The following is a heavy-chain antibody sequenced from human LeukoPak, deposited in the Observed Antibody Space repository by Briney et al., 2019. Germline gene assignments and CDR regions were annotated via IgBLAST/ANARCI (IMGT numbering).Heavy chain of an antibody. Sequence: GGSLRLSCAASGFTFSSYSMNWVRQAPVKELEWVSSISSSSSYIYYADSVKGRFTISRDNAKNSLYLQMNSLRAEDTAVYYCARDVEYRYGSHAFDIWGQGTMVTVSS. D-gene: IGHD5-18*01. CDR2: ISSSSSYI. J-gene: IGHJ3*02. CDR3: ARDVEYRYGSHAFDI. V-gene: IGHV3-21*01. CDR1: GFTFSSYS.